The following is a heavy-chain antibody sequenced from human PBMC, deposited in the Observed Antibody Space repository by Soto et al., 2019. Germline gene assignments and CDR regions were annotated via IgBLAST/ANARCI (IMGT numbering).Heavy chain of an antibody. CDR2: IWYDGNNK. D-gene: IGHD5-18*01. Sequence: GGSLRLSCTASGFTFSNYGMHWVRQAPGKGLEWVAIIWYDGNNKYYADSVKGRFTISRDNSKNTLYLQMNSLRAEGQAVFYCARSRREPGYPYGYADYLGQGTLVTVSS. J-gene: IGHJ4*02. V-gene: IGHV3-33*01. CDR1: GFTFSNYG. CDR3: ARSRREPGYPYGYADY.